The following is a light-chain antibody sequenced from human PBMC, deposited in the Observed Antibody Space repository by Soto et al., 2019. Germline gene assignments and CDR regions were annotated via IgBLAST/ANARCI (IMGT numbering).Light chain of an antibody. V-gene: IGKV3-15*01. CDR2: GGS. CDR1: ESLFGF. CDR3: QSYNDWPFA. J-gene: IGKJ2*01. Sequence: EIVLTQSPATLSVSPGDRVTLSCRASESLFGFLAWYQQKPGQSPRLLIYGGSTRATGIPARFSGSGSATAFTRTISSLPSGEFAVYFCQSYNDWPFASGLGTKLEI.